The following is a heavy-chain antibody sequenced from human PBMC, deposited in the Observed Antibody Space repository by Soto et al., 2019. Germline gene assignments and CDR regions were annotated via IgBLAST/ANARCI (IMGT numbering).Heavy chain of an antibody. CDR3: ARLSGYYDILTGYYNWFDP. D-gene: IGHD3-9*01. V-gene: IGHV4-34*01. J-gene: IGHJ5*02. Sequence: PSETLSLTCAVYGGSFSGYYWSWIRQPPGKGLEWIGEINHSGSTNYNPSLKSRVTISVDTSKNQFSLKLSSVTAADTAVYYCARLSGYYDILTGYYNWFDPWGQGNLVTVSS. CDR1: GGSFSGYY. CDR2: INHSGST.